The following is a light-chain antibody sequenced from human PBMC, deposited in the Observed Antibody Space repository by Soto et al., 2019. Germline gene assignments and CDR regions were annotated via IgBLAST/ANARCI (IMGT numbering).Light chain of an antibody. CDR2: SNN. J-gene: IGLJ2*01. CDR1: SSNIGAGYD. V-gene: IGLV1-40*01. Sequence: QSVLTQPPSVSGAPGQRVTISCTGSSSNIGAGYDVHWYQQLPGTAPKLLIYSNNIRPSGVPDRFSGSKSGTSASLAVTGLRAEDEADYYCVTWDNSLSAPVVFGGGTKLTVL. CDR3: VTWDNSLSAPVV.